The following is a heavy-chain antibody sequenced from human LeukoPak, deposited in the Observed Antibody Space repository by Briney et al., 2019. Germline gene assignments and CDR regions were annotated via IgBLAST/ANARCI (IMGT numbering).Heavy chain of an antibody. Sequence: TSETLSLTCTVSGGSISSSSYYWGWIRQPPGKGLEWIGSIYYSGSTYYNPSLKSRVTISVDTSKNQFSLKLSSVTAADTAVYYCARHEHIVAAAGTHEYFQHWGQGTLVTVSS. CDR3: ARHEHIVAAAGTHEYFQH. J-gene: IGHJ1*01. V-gene: IGHV4-39*01. D-gene: IGHD6-13*01. CDR2: IYYSGST. CDR1: GGSISSSSYY.